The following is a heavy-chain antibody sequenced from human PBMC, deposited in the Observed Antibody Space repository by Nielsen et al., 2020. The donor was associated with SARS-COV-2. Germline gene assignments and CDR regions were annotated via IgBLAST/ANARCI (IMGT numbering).Heavy chain of an antibody. J-gene: IGHJ4*02. V-gene: IGHV4-39*07. CDR1: GGSIKSSTYY. D-gene: IGHD3-22*01. Sequence: SETLSLTCTVSGGSIKSSTYYWGWIRQPPGKGLEWIGSIYYSGNTHYNPSLKSRVTISVDTSKNQFSLKLSSVTAADTAVYYCARDRLFNYPLDYWGQGTLVTVSS. CDR3: ARDRLFNYPLDY. CDR2: IYYSGNT.